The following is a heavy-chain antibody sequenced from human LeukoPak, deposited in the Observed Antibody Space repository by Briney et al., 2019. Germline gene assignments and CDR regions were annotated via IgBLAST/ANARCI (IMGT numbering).Heavy chain of an antibody. Sequence: PGGSLRLSCAASGFTFSSYSMNWVRQAPGKGLEWVSSISSSSSYIYYADSVKGRFTISRDNAKNSLYLQMNSLRAEDSAVYYCAREGHVTSYSGSYWGYFDYWGQGTLVTVSS. J-gene: IGHJ4*02. D-gene: IGHD1-26*01. CDR2: ISSSSSYI. V-gene: IGHV3-21*01. CDR1: GFTFSSYS. CDR3: AREGHVTSYSGSYWGYFDY.